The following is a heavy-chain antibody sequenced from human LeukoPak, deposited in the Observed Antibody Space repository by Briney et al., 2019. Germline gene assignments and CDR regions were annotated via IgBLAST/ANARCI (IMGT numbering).Heavy chain of an antibody. Sequence: GGSLRLSCAASGFTFSSYSMNWVRQAPGKGLEWVSSISSSSSYIYYADSVKGRFTISRDNAKNSLYLQMNSLRAEDTAVYYCARDPETDNWYLLYYYYMDVWGKGTTVTVSS. CDR2: ISSSSSYI. CDR1: GFTFSSYS. V-gene: IGHV3-21*01. J-gene: IGHJ6*03. CDR3: ARDPETDNWYLLYYYYMDV. D-gene: IGHD1-20*01.